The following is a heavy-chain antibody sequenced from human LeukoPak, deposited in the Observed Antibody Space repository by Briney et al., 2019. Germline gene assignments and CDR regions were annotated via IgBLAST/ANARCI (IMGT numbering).Heavy chain of an antibody. V-gene: IGHV3-15*01. CDR2: IRSNSDGGTI. D-gene: IGHD3-22*01. CDR3: ATDFYDST. CDR1: GFTFSSNY. J-gene: IGHJ5*02. Sequence: GGSLRLSCAASGFTFSSNYMSWVRQAPGKGLEWVGRIRSNSDGGTIDYAAPVKGRFTLSRDDSKTTLYLQMNSLQTEDTAVYYCATDFYDSTWGQGTLVTVSS.